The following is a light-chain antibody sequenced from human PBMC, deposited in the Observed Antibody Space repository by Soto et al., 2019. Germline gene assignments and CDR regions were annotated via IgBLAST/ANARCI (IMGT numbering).Light chain of an antibody. V-gene: IGKV1-8*01. J-gene: IGKJ4*01. Sequence: IRMTQSPSSFSASTGDRVTITCRASQGISSYLAWYQQKPGKAPKLLIYAASTLQSGVPSRFSGSGSGTDFTLTISCLQSEDFATYYCQQYYSYPPLTFGGGTKVEIK. CDR1: QGISSY. CDR2: AAS. CDR3: QQYYSYPPLT.